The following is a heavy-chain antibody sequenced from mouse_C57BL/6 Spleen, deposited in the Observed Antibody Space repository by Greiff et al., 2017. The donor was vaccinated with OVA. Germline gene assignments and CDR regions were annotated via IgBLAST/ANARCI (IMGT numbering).Heavy chain of an antibody. CDR3: ASGRLTWFAY. V-gene: IGHV3-8*01. Sequence: EVQRVESGPGLAKPSQTLSLTCSVTGYSITSDYWNWIRKFPGNNLEYMGYISYSGSTYYYPSPKSRIAITTDTSKNQYYLQLNSVTTKDTATYYCASGRLTWFAYWGQGTLVTVSA. D-gene: IGHD2-4*01. CDR1: GYSITSDY. CDR2: ISYSGST. J-gene: IGHJ3*01.